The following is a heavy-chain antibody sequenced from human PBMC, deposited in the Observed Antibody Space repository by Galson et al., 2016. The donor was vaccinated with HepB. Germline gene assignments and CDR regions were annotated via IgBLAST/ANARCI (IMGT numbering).Heavy chain of an antibody. D-gene: IGHD2/OR15-2a*01. CDR1: GFTFTSYA. CDR2: ISDSGRST. Sequence: SLRLSCAASGFTFTSYAMSWVRQTPGKGLGWVSTISDSGRSTFYADSVKGRFTISRDNSKNTLYLQMNSLRAEDTAVYYCAKDRGTTGSYGDYFDYWGQGTLVTVSS. CDR3: AKDRGTTGSYGDYFDY. V-gene: IGHV3-23*01. J-gene: IGHJ4*02.